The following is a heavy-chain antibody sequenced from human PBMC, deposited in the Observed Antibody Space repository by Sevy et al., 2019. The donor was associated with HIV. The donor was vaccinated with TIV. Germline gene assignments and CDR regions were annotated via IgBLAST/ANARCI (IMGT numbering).Heavy chain of an antibody. J-gene: IGHJ4*02. V-gene: IGHV5-51*01. CDR3: ARLEQRHCNGAHCYPFDY. D-gene: IGHD2-21*01. CDR2: IYPDDSDT. CDR1: GYSFTTYW. Sequence: GESLKISCEGSGYSFTTYWIGWVRQMLGKGLEWMGVIYPDDSDTRYNPSFPGQVTISAYKSINTAYLEWSSLKASDTAIYYCARLEQRHCNGAHCYPFDYWGQGTLVTVSS.